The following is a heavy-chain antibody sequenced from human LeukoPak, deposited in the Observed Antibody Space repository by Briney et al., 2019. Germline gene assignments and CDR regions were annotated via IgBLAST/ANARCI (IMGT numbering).Heavy chain of an antibody. CDR2: IYTGGST. Sequence: GGSLRLSCAASGFTVSSSYMNWVRQAPGKGLEWVSVIYTGGSTYYADSVKGRFTISRDNSKNTLYLQMNSLRAEDTAVYYCARSPYYYGGIDYWGQGTLVTVSS. CDR1: GFTVSSSY. CDR3: ARSPYYYGGIDY. D-gene: IGHD4-23*01. J-gene: IGHJ4*02. V-gene: IGHV3-66*01.